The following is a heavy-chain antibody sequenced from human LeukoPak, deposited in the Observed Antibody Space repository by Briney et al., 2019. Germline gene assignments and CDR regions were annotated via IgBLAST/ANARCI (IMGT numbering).Heavy chain of an antibody. CDR2: ISSSSSYI. V-gene: IGHV3-21*06. CDR1: GFTFRTYS. Sequence: GGSLRLSCVASGFTFRTYSMNWVRQAPGKGLEWVSSISSSSSYIYYADSVKGRFTISRDNAKNSLYLQMNSLRAEDTAVYYCARDSEWEVFWLDYWGQGTLVTVSS. D-gene: IGHD1-26*01. CDR3: ARDSEWEVFWLDY. J-gene: IGHJ4*02.